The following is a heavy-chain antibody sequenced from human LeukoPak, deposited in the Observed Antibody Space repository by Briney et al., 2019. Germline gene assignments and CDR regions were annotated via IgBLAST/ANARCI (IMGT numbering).Heavy chain of an antibody. V-gene: IGHV1-2*02. CDR2: INPNSGGT. J-gene: IGHJ6*03. CDR1: GYTFTGYY. CDR3: ARDWWELSNYYYMDV. Sequence: ASVKVSCKASGYTFTGYYMHWVRQAPGQGLEWMGWINPNSGGTNYAQKFQGRVTMTRDTFISTAYMELSRLRSDDTAVYYCARDWWELSNYYYMDVWGKGTTVTVSS. D-gene: IGHD1-26*01.